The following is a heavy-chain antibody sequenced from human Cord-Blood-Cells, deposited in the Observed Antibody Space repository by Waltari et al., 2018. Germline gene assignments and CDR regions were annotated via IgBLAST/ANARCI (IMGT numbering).Heavy chain of an antibody. CDR2: NNHSGST. Sequence: QVQLQQWGAGLLKPSETLSLTCAVYGGSFSGYYWSWIRQPPGKGLEWIGENNHSGSTNDNPTLKSRVTISVDTSKNQFSLKLSAVTAADTAVYYCAGGDDFRWFDPWGQGTLVTVSS. D-gene: IGHD3-3*01. V-gene: IGHV4-34*01. CDR1: GGSFSGYY. CDR3: AGGDDFRWFDP. J-gene: IGHJ5*02.